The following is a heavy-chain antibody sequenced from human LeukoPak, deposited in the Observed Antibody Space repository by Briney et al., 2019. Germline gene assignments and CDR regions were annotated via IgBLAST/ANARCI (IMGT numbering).Heavy chain of an antibody. CDR1: GFTFSSNY. D-gene: IGHD6-13*01. CDR2: ISSSSSYI. J-gene: IGHJ4*02. Sequence: GGSLRFSCAASGFTFSSNYMSWVRQAPGKGLEWVSSISSSSSYIYYADSVKGRFTISRDNAKNSLYLQMNSLRAEDTAFYYCARNSIPAAGTAYDYWGQGTLVTVSS. CDR3: ARNSIPAAGTAYDY. V-gene: IGHV3-21*04.